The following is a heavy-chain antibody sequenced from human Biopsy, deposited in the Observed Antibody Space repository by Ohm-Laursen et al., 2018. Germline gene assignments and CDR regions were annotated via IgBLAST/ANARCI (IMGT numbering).Heavy chain of an antibody. V-gene: IGHV1-18*01. D-gene: IGHD2-21*01. J-gene: IGHJ4*02. CDR2: ISGYNSNT. Sequence: GSSVKVSCKASGYSFTNYGINWVRQAPGQGLEWMGRISGYNSNTKYAQKFQGRVTMTTDTSTSAVYMEVRSLGSDDTAVYYCARVALPLYLDNWGQGTRVTVSS. CDR1: GYSFTNYG. CDR3: ARVALPLYLDN.